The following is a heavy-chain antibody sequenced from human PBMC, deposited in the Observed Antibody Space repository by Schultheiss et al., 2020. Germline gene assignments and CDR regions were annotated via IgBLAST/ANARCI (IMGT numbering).Heavy chain of an antibody. V-gene: IGHV1-69*13. CDR1: GGTFSSYA. Sequence: AVKVSCKASGGTFSSYALSWVRQAPGQGLEWMGGIIPIFGTATYTQKFRGRVTITADEFTRTAYMELSSLTSEDTAVYYCARIDFGGSQGENTLAYYYYYYAMDVWGQGTTVTVSS. J-gene: IGHJ6*02. CDR3: ARIDFGGSQGENTLAYYYYYYAMDV. CDR2: IIPIFGTA. D-gene: IGHD4-23*01.